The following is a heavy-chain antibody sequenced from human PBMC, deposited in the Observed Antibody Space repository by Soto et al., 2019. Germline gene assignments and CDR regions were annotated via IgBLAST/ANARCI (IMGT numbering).Heavy chain of an antibody. Sequence: EVQLVESGGGLVQPGGSLRLSCSASRFTFSRYAMHWVRQAPGKGLEYVSGVSSNGESTYHADSVKGRFTISRDNSKNTLYLQMGSLRVEDTAIYYCVKSATIAVAATDYFDYWGRGTLVTVSS. D-gene: IGHD6-19*01. J-gene: IGHJ4*02. CDR3: VKSATIAVAATDYFDY. V-gene: IGHV3-64D*06. CDR1: RFTFSRYA. CDR2: VSSNGEST.